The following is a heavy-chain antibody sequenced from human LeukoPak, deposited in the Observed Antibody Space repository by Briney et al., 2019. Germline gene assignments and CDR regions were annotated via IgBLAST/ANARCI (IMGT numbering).Heavy chain of an antibody. V-gene: IGHV1-69*13. Sequence: SVKVSCKASGGTFSSYAISWVRQAPGQGLEWMGGIIPIFGTANYAQKFQGRVTITADESTSTAYMELSSLRSEDTAVYYCAKEHGVVVTTYGFDPWGQGTLVTVSS. CDR1: GGTFSSYA. CDR2: IIPIFGTA. J-gene: IGHJ5*02. D-gene: IGHD3-22*01. CDR3: AKEHGVVVTTYGFDP.